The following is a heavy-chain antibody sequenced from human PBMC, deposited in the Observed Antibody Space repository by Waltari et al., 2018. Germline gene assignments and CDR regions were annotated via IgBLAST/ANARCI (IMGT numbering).Heavy chain of an antibody. D-gene: IGHD6-6*01. CDR3: ARHPSIATTILGWFDP. CDR1: SGSIRSNTYY. J-gene: IGHJ5*02. Sequence: HLQLKESGPGLVKPSETLSLICTVSSGSIRSNTYYWAWIRQPPGKGLEWIGSFYYSGSTYYNPSLKSRLSMSVDTSKNHFSLKLSAVTAADTALYYCARHPSIATTILGWFDPWGQGTLVTVSS. CDR2: FYYSGST. V-gene: IGHV4-39*01.